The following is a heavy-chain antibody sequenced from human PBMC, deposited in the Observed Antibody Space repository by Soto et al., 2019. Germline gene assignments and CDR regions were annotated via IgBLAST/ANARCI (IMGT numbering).Heavy chain of an antibody. CDR2: IWYDGSNK. Sequence: PGGSLRLSCAASGFTFSSYGMHWVRQAPGKGLEWVAVIWYDGSNKYYADSVKGRFTISRDNSKNTLYLQMNSLRAEDTAVYYCARVRQLGKKKPGAYYYYGMDVWGQGTTVTVSS. CDR3: ARVRQLGKKKPGAYYYYGMDV. J-gene: IGHJ6*02. CDR1: GFTFSSYG. V-gene: IGHV3-33*01. D-gene: IGHD6-6*01.